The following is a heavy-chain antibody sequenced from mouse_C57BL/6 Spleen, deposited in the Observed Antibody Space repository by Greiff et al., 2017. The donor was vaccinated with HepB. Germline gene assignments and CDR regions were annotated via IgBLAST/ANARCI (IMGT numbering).Heavy chain of an antibody. J-gene: IGHJ1*03. D-gene: IGHD1-1*01. Sequence: EVKLVESGGGLVQPGGSMKLSCVASGFTFSNYWMNWVRQSPEKGLEWVAQIRLKSDNYATHYAESVKGRFTISRDDSKSSVYLQMNNLRAEDTGIYYCTGVIITTEGYFDVWGTGTTVTVSS. CDR3: TGVIITTEGYFDV. V-gene: IGHV6-3*01. CDR2: IRLKSDNYAT. CDR1: GFTFSNYW.